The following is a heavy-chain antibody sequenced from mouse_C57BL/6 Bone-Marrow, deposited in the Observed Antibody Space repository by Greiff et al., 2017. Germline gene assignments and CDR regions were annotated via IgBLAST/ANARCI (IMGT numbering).Heavy chain of an antibody. CDR3: ARSGPLGRSFDY. V-gene: IGHV1-55*01. CDR1: GYTFTSYW. J-gene: IGHJ2*01. Sequence: QVQLQQPGAELVKPGASVKMSCKASGYTFTSYWITWVKQRPGQGLEWIGDIYPTSGRTNYNEKFKSKAILAVDTSSNTAYMKLSTLTSEDSSVFYCARSGPLGRSFDYWGQGPTLTVSS. D-gene: IGHD4-1*01. CDR2: IYPTSGRT.